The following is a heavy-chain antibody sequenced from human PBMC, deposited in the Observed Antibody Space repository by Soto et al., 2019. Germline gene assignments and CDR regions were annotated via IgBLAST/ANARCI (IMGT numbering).Heavy chain of an antibody. Sequence: ASVKVSCKASGYTFTGYYMHWVRQAPGQGLEWMGWINPNSGGTNYAQKFQGRVTMTRDTSISTAYMELSRLRTDATAVYYCARAERYCYYGMDVWGQGTTVTVSS. CDR3: ARAERYCYYGMDV. V-gene: IGHV1-2*02. CDR1: GYTFTGYY. D-gene: IGHD1-1*01. J-gene: IGHJ6*02. CDR2: INPNSGGT.